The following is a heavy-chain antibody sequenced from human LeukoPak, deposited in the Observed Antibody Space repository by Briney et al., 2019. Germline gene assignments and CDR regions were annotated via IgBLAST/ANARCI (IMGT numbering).Heavy chain of an antibody. CDR3: ARDRGRYGSSWSYFDY. CDR2: IYTSGST. CDR1: GGSISSYY. V-gene: IGHV4-4*07. J-gene: IGHJ4*02. Sequence: SETLSLTCTVSGGSISSYYWSWIRQPAGKGLEWIGRIYTSGSTNYNPSLKSRVTMSVDTSKNQFSLKLSSVTAADTAVYYCARDRGRYGSSWSYFDYWGQGTLVTVSS. D-gene: IGHD6-13*01.